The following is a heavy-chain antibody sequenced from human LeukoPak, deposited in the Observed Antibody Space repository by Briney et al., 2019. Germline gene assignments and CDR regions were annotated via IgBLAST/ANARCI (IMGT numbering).Heavy chain of an antibody. CDR3: ARVPFYYGSGNTADY. V-gene: IGHV1-2*06. Sequence: ASVKVSCKASGGTFSSYAISWVRQAPGQGLEWMGRINPNSGGTNYAQKFQGRVTMTRDTSISTAYMELSRLRSDDTAVYYCARVPFYYGSGNTADYWGQGTLVTVCS. CDR1: GGTFSSYA. J-gene: IGHJ4*02. CDR2: INPNSGGT. D-gene: IGHD3-10*01.